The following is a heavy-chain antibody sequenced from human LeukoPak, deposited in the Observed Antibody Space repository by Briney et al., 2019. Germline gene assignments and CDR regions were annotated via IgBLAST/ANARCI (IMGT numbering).Heavy chain of an antibody. J-gene: IGHJ4*02. D-gene: IGHD5-24*01. CDR3: ARGGRWLQFLPFDY. Sequence: GRSLRLSCAASGFTFSSYAMHWVRQAPGKGLEWVAVISYDGSNKYYADSVEGRFTISRDNSKNTLYLQMNSLRAEDTAVYYCARGGRWLQFLPFDYWGQGTLVTVSS. CDR1: GFTFSSYA. V-gene: IGHV3-30-3*01. CDR2: ISYDGSNK.